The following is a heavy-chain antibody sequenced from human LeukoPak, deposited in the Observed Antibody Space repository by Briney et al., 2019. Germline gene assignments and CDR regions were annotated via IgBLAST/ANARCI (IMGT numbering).Heavy chain of an antibody. J-gene: IGHJ4*02. CDR3: AKSYCGGDCG. CDR2: ITGNGVYT. D-gene: IGHD2-21*02. V-gene: IGHV3-23*01. CDR1: GLPFGSYG. Sequence: PGGSLRLSCAVSGLPFGSYGMTWVRQAPGKGLEWVSGITGNGVYTYYADSVKGRFTISRDKSRSTLSLQMNSLRAEDTAVYYCAKSYCGGDCGWGPGTLVTVSS.